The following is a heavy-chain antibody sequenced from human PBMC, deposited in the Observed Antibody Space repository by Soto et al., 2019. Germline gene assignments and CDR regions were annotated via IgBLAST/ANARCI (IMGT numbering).Heavy chain of an antibody. V-gene: IGHV1-69*12. CDR1: GGTFSSYA. CDR3: ARVVTVVKSFHYWYFDL. D-gene: IGHD2-15*01. CDR2: IIPIFGTT. Sequence: QVQLVQSGAEVKKPGSSVKVSCKASGGTFSSYAISWVRQAPGQGLEWMGGIIPIFGTTNYAQKFQGRVTITADESTSTAYMALSSLRSEDTAMYYCARVVTVVKSFHYWYFDLWGRGTLVTVSS. J-gene: IGHJ2*01.